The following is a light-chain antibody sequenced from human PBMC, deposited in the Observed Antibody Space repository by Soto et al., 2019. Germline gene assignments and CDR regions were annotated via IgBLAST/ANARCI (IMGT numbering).Light chain of an antibody. CDR2: IAS. Sequence: EIVMTQSPATLSVSPGERATLSCRASQSVSNNLAWYQQKPGQVPRLLIYIASTRAAGIPARFSGSGSGTEFSLTISSLQSEDFAVYYCQQYNNWPVTFGGGTKVEIK. CDR3: QQYNNWPVT. J-gene: IGKJ4*01. CDR1: QSVSNN. V-gene: IGKV3D-15*01.